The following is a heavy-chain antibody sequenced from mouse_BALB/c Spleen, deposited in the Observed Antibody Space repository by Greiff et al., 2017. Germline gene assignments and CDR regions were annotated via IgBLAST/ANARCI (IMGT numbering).Heavy chain of an antibody. J-gene: IGHJ2*01. Sequence: EVKVVESGGGLVKPGGSLKLSCAASGFTFSSYTMSWVRQTPEKRLEWVATISSGGSYTYYPDSVKGRFTISRDNAKNTLYLQMSSLKSEDTAMYYCTRDRRDDYDYFDYWGQGTTLTVSS. CDR1: GFTFSSYT. CDR3: TRDRRDDYDYFDY. D-gene: IGHD2-4*01. V-gene: IGHV5-6-4*01. CDR2: ISSGGSYT.